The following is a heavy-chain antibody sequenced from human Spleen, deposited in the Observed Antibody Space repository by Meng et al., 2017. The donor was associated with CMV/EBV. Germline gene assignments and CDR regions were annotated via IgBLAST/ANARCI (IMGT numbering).Heavy chain of an antibody. V-gene: IGHV3-23*03. J-gene: IGHJ4*02. D-gene: IGHD2-2*01. CDR3: AREEVPTFRSLPDY. Sequence: GGSLRLSCVGSGFTFSGYSMSWVRQAPGKGLECVSTIFGGDSDTFYADSVKGRFTISRDNSKNTLYLQMTSLRPEDTAVYYCAREEVPTFRSLPDYWGRGTLVTVSS. CDR1: GFTFSGYS. CDR2: IFGGDSDT.